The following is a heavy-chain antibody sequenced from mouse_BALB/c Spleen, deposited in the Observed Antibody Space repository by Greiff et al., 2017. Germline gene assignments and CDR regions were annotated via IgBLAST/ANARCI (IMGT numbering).Heavy chain of an antibody. CDR1: GFTFSDYY. CDR3: ARRRLLRSFDY. Sequence: EVHLVESGGGLVKPGGSLKLSCAASGFTFSDYYMYWVRQTPEKRLEWVATISDGGSYTYYPDSVKGRLTISRDNAKNNLYLQMSSLKSEDTAMYYCARRRLLRSFDYWGQGTTLTVSS. D-gene: IGHD1-1*01. V-gene: IGHV5-4*02. CDR2: ISDGGSYT. J-gene: IGHJ2*01.